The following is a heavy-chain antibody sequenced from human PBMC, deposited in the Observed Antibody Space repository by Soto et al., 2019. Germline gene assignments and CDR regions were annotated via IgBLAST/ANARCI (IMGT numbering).Heavy chain of an antibody. D-gene: IGHD6-19*01. CDR2: IIPMSGRP. CDR3: TRRGWQSANWFDP. CDR1: GGTFNSFS. V-gene: IGHV1-69*06. J-gene: IGHJ5*02. Sequence: QVQLVQSGAEVKTPGSSVKVSCKASGGTFNSFSIDWVRQAPGQGLEWMGGIIPMSGRPNYAQRFQGRVTFSADKSTNPVYMAVNNLTYEDTAVYYCTRRGWQSANWFDPWGQGTLVTVSS.